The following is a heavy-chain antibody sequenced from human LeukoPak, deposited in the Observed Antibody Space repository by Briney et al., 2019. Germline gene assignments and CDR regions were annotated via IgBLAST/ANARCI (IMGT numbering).Heavy chain of an antibody. J-gene: IGHJ3*02. CDR1: GYTFTSYG. V-gene: IGHV1-18*01. Sequence: ASVKVSCKASGYTFTSYGISWVRQAPGQGLEWMGWISAYNGNTNYAQKLQGRVTMTTDTSTSTAYMELRSLRSEDTAVYYCARRPLLGKAFDIWGQGTMVTVSS. CDR2: ISAYNGNT. CDR3: ARRPLLGKAFDI. D-gene: IGHD7-27*01.